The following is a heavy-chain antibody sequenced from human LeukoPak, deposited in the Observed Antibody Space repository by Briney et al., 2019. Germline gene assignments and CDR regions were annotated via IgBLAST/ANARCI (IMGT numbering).Heavy chain of an antibody. D-gene: IGHD1-26*01. Sequence: ASVKVSCKASGYTFTSYDINWVRQATGQGFEWMGWLNPNSGKSDFAQKFQGRVTMTRDTSISTAYMELGSLISEDTAVYYCTRGPPFRGSQGWFDPWGQGTLVTVSS. CDR2: LNPNSGKS. CDR1: GYTFTSYD. V-gene: IGHV1-8*01. J-gene: IGHJ5*02. CDR3: TRGPPFRGSQGWFDP.